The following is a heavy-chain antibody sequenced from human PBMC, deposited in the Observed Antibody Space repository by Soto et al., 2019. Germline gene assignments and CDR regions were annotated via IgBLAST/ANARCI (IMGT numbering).Heavy chain of an antibody. J-gene: IGHJ4*02. V-gene: IGHV1-69*13. Sequence: SVKVSCKASGGTFSSYAISWVRQAPGQGLEWMGGIIPIFGTANYAQKFQGRITITADESTSTAYMGLSSLRSEDTAVYYCARDPPSSSWAFDYWGQGTLVTVSS. CDR3: ARDPPSSSWAFDY. D-gene: IGHD6-13*01. CDR2: IIPIFGTA. CDR1: GGTFSSYA.